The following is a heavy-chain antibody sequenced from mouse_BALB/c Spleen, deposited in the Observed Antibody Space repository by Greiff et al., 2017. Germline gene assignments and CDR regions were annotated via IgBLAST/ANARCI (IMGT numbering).Heavy chain of an antibody. V-gene: IGHV5-9-4*01. J-gene: IGHJ4*01. CDR3: AREGDYCSSHYYAMDY. Sequence: QGVESGGGLVKPGGSLKLSCAASGFTFSSYAMSWVRQSPEKRLEWVAEISSGGSYTYYPDTVTGRFTISRDNAKNTLYLEMSSLRSEDTAMYYCAREGDYCSSHYYAMDYWGQGTSVTVSS. CDR1: GFTFSSYA. CDR2: ISSGGSYT. D-gene: IGHD1-1*01.